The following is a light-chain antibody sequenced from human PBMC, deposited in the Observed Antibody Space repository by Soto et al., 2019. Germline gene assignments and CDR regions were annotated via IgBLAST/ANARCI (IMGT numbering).Light chain of an antibody. CDR1: SSNIGAGYD. Sequence: QSVLTQPPSVSGAPGQRVPISCTGSSSNIGAGYDVHWYQQPPGTAPKLLIYGNSNRPSGVPDRFSCSKSGTSASLAITGLQAEDEADYYCQSYDRSLSGVVFGGGTKVTVL. V-gene: IGLV1-40*01. CDR3: QSYDRSLSGVV. CDR2: GNS. J-gene: IGLJ2*01.